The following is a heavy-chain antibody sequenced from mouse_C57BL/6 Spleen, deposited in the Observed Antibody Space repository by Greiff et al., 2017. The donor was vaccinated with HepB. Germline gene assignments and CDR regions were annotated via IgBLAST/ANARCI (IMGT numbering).Heavy chain of an antibody. CDR2: INPNNGGT. D-gene: IGHD1-1*01. Sequence: EVQLQQSGPELVKPGASVKISCKASGYTFTDYYMNWVKQNHGKSLEWIGDINPNNGGTSYNQKFKGKATLTVDKSSSTAYMELRSLTSEDSAVYYCARSDYGSSYLDYWGQGTTLTVSS. J-gene: IGHJ2*01. CDR1: GYTFTDYY. CDR3: ARSDYGSSYLDY. V-gene: IGHV1-26*01.